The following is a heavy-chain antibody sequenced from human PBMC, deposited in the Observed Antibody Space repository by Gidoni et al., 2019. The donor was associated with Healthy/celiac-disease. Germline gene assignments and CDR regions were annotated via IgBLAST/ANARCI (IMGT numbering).Heavy chain of an antibody. Sequence: EVQLVEPGAGLVQPGRSLRLSCAASGFTFDDYAMHWVRQAPGKGLDWVAGISWNSGSIGYADSVKGRFTISRDNAKNSLYLQMNSLRAEDTALYYCAKDTAVVPAAYFDYWGQGTLVTVSS. D-gene: IGHD2-2*01. CDR3: AKDTAVVPAAYFDY. J-gene: IGHJ4*02. CDR2: ISWNSGSI. CDR1: GFTFDDYA. V-gene: IGHV3-9*01.